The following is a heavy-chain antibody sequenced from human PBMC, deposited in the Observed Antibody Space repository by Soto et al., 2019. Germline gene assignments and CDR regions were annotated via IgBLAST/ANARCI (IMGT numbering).Heavy chain of an antibody. J-gene: IGHJ4*02. CDR1: GGSISSYY. CDR3: VRDRDYGAPQFDY. V-gene: IGHV4-59*01. CDR2: IYYSGST. Sequence: PSETLSLTCTVSGGSISSYYWSWIRQPPGKGLEWIGYIYYSGSTNYNPSLKSRVTISVDTSKSQFSLKLSSVTAADTAVYYCVRDRDYGAPQFDYWGQGTLVTVSS. D-gene: IGHD4-17*01.